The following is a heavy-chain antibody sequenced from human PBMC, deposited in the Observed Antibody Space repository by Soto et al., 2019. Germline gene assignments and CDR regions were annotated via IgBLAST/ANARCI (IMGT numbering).Heavy chain of an antibody. Sequence: EVQLVESGGGLAQPGGSLRLSCAASGFTFSNYWMHWVRQVPGKGLVWVSRIKGDGSITNYADSVRGRFTISRDNARNTLYLHMNSLRAEDTALYYCARGACIQYYFDDWGQGTLVTVSS. V-gene: IGHV3-74*01. J-gene: IGHJ4*02. CDR2: IKGDGSIT. D-gene: IGHD1-1*01. CDR3: ARGACIQYYFDD. CDR1: GFTFSNYW.